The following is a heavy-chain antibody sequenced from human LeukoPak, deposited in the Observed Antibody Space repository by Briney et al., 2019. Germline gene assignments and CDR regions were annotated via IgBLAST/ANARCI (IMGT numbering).Heavy chain of an antibody. Sequence: PSETLSLTCTVSGYSISNGYYWAWIRQPPGKGLEWIGSIYLSGNTYYNPSLKSRVTISVDTSKNHFSLNLTSVTAADTALYYCARERVAGSSPDNWGQGTLVIVSS. D-gene: IGHD6-19*01. CDR2: IYLSGNT. V-gene: IGHV4-38-2*02. J-gene: IGHJ4*02. CDR1: GYSISNGYY. CDR3: ARERVAGSSPDN.